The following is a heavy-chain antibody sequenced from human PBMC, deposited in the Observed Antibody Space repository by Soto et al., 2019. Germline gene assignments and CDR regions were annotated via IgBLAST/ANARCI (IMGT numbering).Heavy chain of an antibody. CDR3: ARDSSGWLNYYYYYGMDV. CDR2: INAGNGNT. CDR1: GYTFTSYA. Sequence: QVQLVQSGAEVKKPGASVKVSCKASGYTFTSYAMHWVRQAPGQRLEWMGWINAGNGNTKYSQKFQGRVTITGDTSASTAYMELSSLRSEDTAVYYCARDSSGWLNYYYYYGMDVWGQGTTVTVSS. D-gene: IGHD6-19*01. J-gene: IGHJ6*02. V-gene: IGHV1-3*01.